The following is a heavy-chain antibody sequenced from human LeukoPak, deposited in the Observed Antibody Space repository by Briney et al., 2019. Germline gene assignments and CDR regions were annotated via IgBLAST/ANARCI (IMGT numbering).Heavy chain of an antibody. CDR1: GGSISTYY. CDR3: ARGVRYFVFDY. D-gene: IGHD3-9*01. V-gene: IGHV4-59*01. J-gene: IGHJ4*02. CDR2: IYYSGST. Sequence: SETLSLTCTVSGGSISTYYWSWIRQPPGRGLEWIGYIYYSGSTNYNPSLKSRVTISVDTSKNQFSLKLSSVTAADTAVYYCARGVRYFVFDYWGQGTLVTVSS.